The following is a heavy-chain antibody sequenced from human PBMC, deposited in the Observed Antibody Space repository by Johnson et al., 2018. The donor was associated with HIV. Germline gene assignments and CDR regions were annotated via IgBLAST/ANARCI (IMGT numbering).Heavy chain of an antibody. Sequence: VLLLESGGGVVQPGGSRRLSCAAFGFTFSNYGMHWVRLAPGKGLEWVAFIRHDGNNKYYADSGKDRFNISRDNAKNSLYLQMNSLRAEDTALYYCARVAAAAGRITDAFDIWGQGTMVSVSS. D-gene: IGHD6-13*01. CDR2: IRHDGNNK. V-gene: IGHV3-30*02. CDR3: ARVAAAAGRITDAFDI. CDR1: GFTFSNYG. J-gene: IGHJ3*02.